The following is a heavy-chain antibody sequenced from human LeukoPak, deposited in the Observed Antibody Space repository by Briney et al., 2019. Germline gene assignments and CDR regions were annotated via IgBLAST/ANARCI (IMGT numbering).Heavy chain of an antibody. J-gene: IGHJ4*02. D-gene: IGHD1-26*01. CDR3: ATYSGSYYSFRY. CDR1: GFTFSSYW. Sequence: GGSLRLSCAASGFTFSSYWMSWVRQAPGKGLEWVANIKQDGNDKYYVDSVKGRFTISRDNAKYSLYLQMNTLRAEDTAVYYCATYSGSYYSFRYWGQGTLVTVSS. V-gene: IGHV3-7*01. CDR2: IKQDGNDK.